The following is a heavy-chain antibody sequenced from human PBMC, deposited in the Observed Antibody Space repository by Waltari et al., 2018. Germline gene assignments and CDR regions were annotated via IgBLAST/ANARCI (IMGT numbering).Heavy chain of an antibody. CDR3: ARGGTTVTTSDY. D-gene: IGHD4-17*01. CDR2: SSAYNGNT. V-gene: IGHV1-18*01. J-gene: IGHJ4*02. Sequence: QVQLVQSGAEVKKPGASVKVSCKASGYTFPSYGISRVRQAPGEGLEWMGWSSAYNGNTNYAQKPRGRVTMTTDTSTSTAYMELRSLRSDDTAVYYCARGGTTVTTSDYWGQGTLVTVSS. CDR1: GYTFPSYG.